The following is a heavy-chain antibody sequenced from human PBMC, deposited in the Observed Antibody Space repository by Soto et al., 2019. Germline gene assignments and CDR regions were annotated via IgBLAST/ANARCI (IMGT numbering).Heavy chain of an antibody. CDR3: ARAVPRDIDY. J-gene: IGHJ4*02. CDR1: GFTFSSYS. V-gene: IGHV3-48*01. CDR2: ISSSSSTI. Sequence: GGSLRLSCAASGFTFSSYSMNWVRQAPGKGLEWVSYISSSSSTIYYADSVKGRFTISRDNAKNSLYLQMNSLRAEDTAVYYCARAVPRDIDYWGQGTLVTVSS. D-gene: IGHD6-19*01.